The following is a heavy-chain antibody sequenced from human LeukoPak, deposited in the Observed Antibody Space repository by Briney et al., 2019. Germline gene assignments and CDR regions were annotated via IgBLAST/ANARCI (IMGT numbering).Heavy chain of an antibody. CDR1: GGSFSGYY. D-gene: IGHD2-21*02. Sequence: PSETLSLTCAVYGGSFSGYYWSWIRQPPGKGLEWIGEINHSGSTNYNPSLKSRVTISVDTSKNQFSLKLSSVTAADTAVYYCAKDLAVQGGTVTAPPSTFDYWGQGTLVTVSS. CDR3: AKDLAVQGGTVTAPPSTFDY. J-gene: IGHJ4*02. CDR2: INHSGST. V-gene: IGHV4-34*01.